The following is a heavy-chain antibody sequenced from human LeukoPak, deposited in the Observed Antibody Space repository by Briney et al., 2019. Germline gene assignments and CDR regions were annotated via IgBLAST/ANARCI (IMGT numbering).Heavy chain of an antibody. CDR1: GFTFSSSA. J-gene: IGHJ4*02. Sequence: GSLRLSCAASGFTFSSSAMSWVRQAPGTGLEWVANIKQDGSDRNYVTSVRGRFTISRDNAESSLFLQMNSLRAEDTAVYYCVRNLAVAGTCFDSWGQGTLVTVSS. D-gene: IGHD6-19*01. V-gene: IGHV3-7*03. CDR3: VRNLAVAGTCFDS. CDR2: IKQDGSDR.